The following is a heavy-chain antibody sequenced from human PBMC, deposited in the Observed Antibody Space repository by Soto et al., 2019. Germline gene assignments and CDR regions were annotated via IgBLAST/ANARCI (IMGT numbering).Heavy chain of an antibody. J-gene: IGHJ4*02. V-gene: IGHV5-51*01. CDR1: GETFLDFL. CDR2: IYPGDSDT. Sequence: PXESLKLSCQSSGETFLDFLIGGVLEVPRKGPEWMGLIYPGDSDTRYSPSFQGQVTISADQSRTTAYLQWSSLKASDSAIYYCARHTSPPYSLTYGDFWGQGTRVTVSS. D-gene: IGHD5-18*01. CDR3: ARHTSPPYSLTYGDF.